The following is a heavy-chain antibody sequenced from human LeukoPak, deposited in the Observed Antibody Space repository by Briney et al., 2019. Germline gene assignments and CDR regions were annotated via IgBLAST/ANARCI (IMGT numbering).Heavy chain of an antibody. CDR2: INWNGGST. D-gene: IGHD5-18*01. V-gene: IGHV3-20*01. Sequence: PGGSLRLSCAASGFTFDDHGMNWVRQAPGKGLEWVSGINWNGGSTFYADSVKGRFTISRDNARNALYLQMNSLTAEDTALYHCARDRSYGSFDYWGQGTLVTVSS. J-gene: IGHJ4*02. CDR3: ARDRSYGSFDY. CDR1: GFTFDDHG.